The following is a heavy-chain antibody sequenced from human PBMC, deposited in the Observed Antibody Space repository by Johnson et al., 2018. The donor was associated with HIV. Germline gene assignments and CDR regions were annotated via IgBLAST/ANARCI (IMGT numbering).Heavy chain of an antibody. D-gene: IGHD3-3*01. CDR1: GFTFSSYA. Sequence: QVQLVESGGGVVQPGRSLRLSCAASGFTFSSYAMHWVRQAPGKGLEWVAVISYDGSNKYYADSVKGRFTISRDNSKNTLYLQMNSLRAEDTAVYYCAKDKQGTISDAFDIWGQGTMVTVSS. V-gene: IGHV3-30-3*01. J-gene: IGHJ3*02. CDR3: AKDKQGTISDAFDI. CDR2: ISYDGSNK.